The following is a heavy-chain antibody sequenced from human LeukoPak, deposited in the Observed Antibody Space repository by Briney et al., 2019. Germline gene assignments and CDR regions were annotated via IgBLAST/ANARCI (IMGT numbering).Heavy chain of an antibody. D-gene: IGHD3-10*01. V-gene: IGHV1-18*01. J-gene: IGHJ5*02. CDR2: ISTSTGDT. CDR3: ARGGELARFDP. CDR1: GGTFSSYA. Sequence: ASVKVSCKASGGTFSSYAISWVRQAPGQGPEWMGWISTSTGDTKYTQKFQGRVTLTTDTSTSTAYMELSSLRSEDTAVYYCARGGELARFDPWGQGTLVTVSS.